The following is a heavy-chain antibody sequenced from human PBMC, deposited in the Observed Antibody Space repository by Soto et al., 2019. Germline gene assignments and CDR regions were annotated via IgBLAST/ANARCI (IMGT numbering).Heavy chain of an antibody. CDR2: ISWDSAIK. CDR3: ARYSSSSGLWGWFDP. V-gene: IGHV3-9*01. Sequence: EVQLVESGGGLVQPGGSLRLSCVASGFTFHDHGMHWVRQVPGRGLEWVSGISWDSAIKDYGDSVDGRFTISRDNSKNTLYLQMNSLRAEDTAVYYCARYSSSSGLWGWFDPWGQGTLVTVSS. CDR1: GFTFHDHG. D-gene: IGHD6-6*01. J-gene: IGHJ5*02.